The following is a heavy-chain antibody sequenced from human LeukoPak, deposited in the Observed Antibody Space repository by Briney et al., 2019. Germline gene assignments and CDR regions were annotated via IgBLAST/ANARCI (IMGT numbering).Heavy chain of an antibody. CDR3: AREGLWFKYFDY. J-gene: IGHJ4*02. CDR2: INPSGGST. D-gene: IGHD5-18*01. V-gene: IGHV1-46*01. Sequence: ASVKVSCKASGYTFTSYYMHWVRQAPGQGLEWMGIINPSGGSTSYAQKFQGRVTMTRDMSTSTVYMELSSLRSEDTAVYYCAREGLWFKYFDYWGQGTLVTVSS. CDR1: GYTFTSYY.